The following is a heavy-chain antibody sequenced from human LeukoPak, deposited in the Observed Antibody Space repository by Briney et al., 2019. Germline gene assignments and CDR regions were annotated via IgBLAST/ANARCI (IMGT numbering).Heavy chain of an antibody. D-gene: IGHD2-2*01. V-gene: IGHV4-61*08. CDR2: IYYSGST. J-gene: IGHJ5*02. CDR1: GGSISSGGYY. Sequence: SQTLSLTCTVSGGSISSGGYYWSWIRQPPGKGLEWIGYIYYSGSTNYNPSLKSRVTISVDTSKNQFSLKLSSVTAADTAVYYCARDVRYCSSTSCPNWFDPWGRGTLVTVSS. CDR3: ARDVRYCSSTSCPNWFDP.